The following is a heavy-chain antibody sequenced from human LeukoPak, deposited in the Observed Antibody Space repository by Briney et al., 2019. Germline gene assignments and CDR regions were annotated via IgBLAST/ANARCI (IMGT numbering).Heavy chain of an antibody. CDR2: IYTTGIT. CDR3: ARHSVVVPAAMSL. CDR1: GGSISSGSYY. V-gene: IGHV4-61*02. D-gene: IGHD2-2*01. J-gene: IGHJ4*02. Sequence: SQTLSLTCTVSGGSISSGSYYWSWIRQPAGKGLEWIGRIYTTGITNYNSSLKSRVTISVDTSKNQFFLKLSSVTAADTAVYYCARHSVVVPAAMSLWGQGTLVTVSS.